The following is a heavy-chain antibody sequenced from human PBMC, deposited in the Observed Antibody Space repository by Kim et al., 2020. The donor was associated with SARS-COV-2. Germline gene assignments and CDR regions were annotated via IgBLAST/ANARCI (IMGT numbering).Heavy chain of an antibody. D-gene: IGHD6-19*01. V-gene: IGHV4-39*07. J-gene: IGHJ4*02. CDR3: ARDYPGIAVAGFFYFDY. Sequence: KSRVTISVDTSKNQFSLKLSSVTAADTAVYYCARDYPGIAVAGFFYFDYWGQGTLVTVSS.